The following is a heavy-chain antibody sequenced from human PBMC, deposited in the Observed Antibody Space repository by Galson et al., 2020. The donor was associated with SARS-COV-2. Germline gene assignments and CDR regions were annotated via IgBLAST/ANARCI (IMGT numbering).Heavy chain of an antibody. Sequence: TGGSLRLSCAASGFTFSSYAIHWVRQAPGKGLEWVAVISYDGSNKYYADSVKGRFTISRDNSKNTLYLQMNSLRAEDTAVYYCARDQGGHFPGRVYYYYYYGMDVWGQGTTVTVSS. D-gene: IGHD3-3*02. CDR2: ISYDGSNK. CDR1: GFTFSSYA. V-gene: IGHV3-30*04. CDR3: ARDQGGHFPGRVYYYYYYGMDV. J-gene: IGHJ6*02.